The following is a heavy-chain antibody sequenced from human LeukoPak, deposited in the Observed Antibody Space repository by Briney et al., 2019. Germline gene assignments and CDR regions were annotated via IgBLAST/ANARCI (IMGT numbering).Heavy chain of an antibody. CDR3: ARGVAGYDFWSGYYTSLPALDY. J-gene: IGHJ4*02. CDR1: GGSFSGYY. V-gene: IGHV4-34*01. CDR2: INHSGST. D-gene: IGHD3-3*01. Sequence: SETLSLTCAVYGGSFSGYYWSWIRQPPGKGLEWIGEINHSGSTNYNPSLKSRVTISVDTSKNQFSLKLSSVTAADTAVYYCARGVAGYDFWSGYYTSLPALDYWGQGTLVTVSS.